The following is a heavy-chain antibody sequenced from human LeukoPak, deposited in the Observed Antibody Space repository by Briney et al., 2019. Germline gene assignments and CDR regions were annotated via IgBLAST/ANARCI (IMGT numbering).Heavy chain of an antibody. J-gene: IGHJ6*03. Sequence: SETLSLTCTVSGYSISSGYYWGWIRQPPGKGLEWIGSIYHSGSTYYNPSLKSRVTISVDTSKNQFSLKLSSVTAADTAVYYCAKALPYMDVWGKGTTVTISS. V-gene: IGHV4-38-2*02. CDR3: AKALPYMDV. CDR1: GYSISSGYY. CDR2: IYHSGST.